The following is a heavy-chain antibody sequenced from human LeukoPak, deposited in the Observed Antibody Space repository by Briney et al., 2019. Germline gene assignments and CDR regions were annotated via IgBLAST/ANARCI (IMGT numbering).Heavy chain of an antibody. CDR2: ISGSSGST. J-gene: IGHJ6*02. Sequence: GGSLRLSCAASGFTFSSYAMSWVRQAPGKGLEWVSAISGSSGSTYYADSVKGRFTISRDNSKNTLYLQMNSLRAEDTAVYYCAKETTVTSYYYYCYGMDVWGRGTTVTVSS. D-gene: IGHD4-17*01. CDR3: AKETTVTSYYYYCYGMDV. V-gene: IGHV3-23*01. CDR1: GFTFSSYA.